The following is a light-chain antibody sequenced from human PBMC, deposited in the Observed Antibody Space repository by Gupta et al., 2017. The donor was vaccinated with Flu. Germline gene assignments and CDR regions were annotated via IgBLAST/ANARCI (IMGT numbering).Light chain of an antibody. V-gene: IGKV1-5*03. CDR3: QHYHSYPWS. Sequence: DIQMTQSPSTLSASVGERVTITCRASQSITISPWLAWYQPKAGKAPKLLIYKASILESGVPSRFSGSGSGTEFTLTISGLQPDDFATYYCQHYHSYPWSFGQGTKVEIK. J-gene: IGKJ1*01. CDR2: KAS. CDR1: QSITISPW.